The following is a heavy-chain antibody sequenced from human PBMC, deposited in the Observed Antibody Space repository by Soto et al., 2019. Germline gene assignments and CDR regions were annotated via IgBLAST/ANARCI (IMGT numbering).Heavy chain of an antibody. CDR3: ARTRYSSGWYPENYFDY. D-gene: IGHD6-19*01. CDR1: GGSISSYY. J-gene: IGHJ4*02. V-gene: IGHV4-59*08. CDR2: IYYSGST. Sequence: SETLSLTCTVSGGSISSYYRSWIRQPPGKGLEWIGYIYYSGSTNYNPSLKSRVAISVDTSKNQFSLKLSSVTAADTAVYYCARTRYSSGWYPENYFDYWGQGTLVTVSS.